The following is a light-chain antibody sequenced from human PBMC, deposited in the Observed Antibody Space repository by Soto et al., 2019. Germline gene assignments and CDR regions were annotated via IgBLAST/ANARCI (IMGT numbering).Light chain of an antibody. Sequence: QSVLTQPPSASGTPGQRVTISCSGSSSNIGSNYVYWYQQLPGTAPKLLIYRNNQRPSGVPDRFSGSKSGTSASLAISGLRSEDEADYYCSAWDDSLSGWVFGGGPKVTVL. J-gene: IGLJ3*02. CDR1: SSNIGSNY. V-gene: IGLV1-47*01. CDR3: SAWDDSLSGWV. CDR2: RNN.